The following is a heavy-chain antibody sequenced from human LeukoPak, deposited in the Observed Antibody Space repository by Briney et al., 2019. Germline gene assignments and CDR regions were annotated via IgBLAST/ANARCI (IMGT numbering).Heavy chain of an antibody. D-gene: IGHD4-11*01. CDR1: SYSISSGYY. CDR2: IYHSGST. J-gene: IGHJ4*02. Sequence: TSETLSFTCTVSSYSISSGYYWGWIRQPPGKGLEWIGSIYHSGSTYYNPSLKSRVTISVDTSKNQFSLKLSSVTAADTAVYYCARGLHPFDYWGQGTLVTVSS. V-gene: IGHV4-38-2*02. CDR3: ARGLHPFDY.